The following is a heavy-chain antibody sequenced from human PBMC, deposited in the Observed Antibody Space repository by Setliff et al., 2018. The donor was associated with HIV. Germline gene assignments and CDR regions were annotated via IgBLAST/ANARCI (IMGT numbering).Heavy chain of an antibody. V-gene: IGHV5-51*01. Sequence: PGESLKISCKASGYRFTSYWIAWVRQMPGKGLEWMGIIYPGDSDTRYSPSFQGQVTISVDKSLDSAYLQWNTLKASDTAMYYCATPISITSGSAFDYWGQGTLVTVSS. CDR2: IYPGDSDT. J-gene: IGHJ4*02. CDR1: GYRFTSYW. CDR3: ATPISITSGSAFDY. D-gene: IGHD2-2*01.